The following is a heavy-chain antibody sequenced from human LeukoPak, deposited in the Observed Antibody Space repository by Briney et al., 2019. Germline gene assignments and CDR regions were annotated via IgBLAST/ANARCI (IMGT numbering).Heavy chain of an antibody. CDR3: ARDGDNDYDYFDY. CDR1: GFTFNNYW. Sequence: GGSLRLSCAASGFTFNNYWMTWVRQAPGMGLEWVANIKQDGSEKYYVDSVKGRFTISRDNAKNSLYLQMHSLRAEDTAVYYCARDGDNDYDYFDYWGQGTLVTVSS. CDR2: IKQDGSEK. V-gene: IGHV3-7*01. D-gene: IGHD4-17*01. J-gene: IGHJ4*02.